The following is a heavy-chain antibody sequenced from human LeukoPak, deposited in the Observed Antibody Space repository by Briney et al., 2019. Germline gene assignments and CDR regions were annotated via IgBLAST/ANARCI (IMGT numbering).Heavy chain of an antibody. V-gene: IGHV1-18*01. Sequence: GASVKVSCKASGYTFRYYGLTWVRQAPGQGPEWMGWISPDTGKATYAQKLQGRVTMTTGTSTRIAYMELRSLRSDDTAVYYCARHAGYYDSSGYQHLFDYWGQGTLVTVSS. J-gene: IGHJ4*02. CDR1: GYTFRYYG. CDR3: ARHAGYYDSSGYQHLFDY. CDR2: ISPDTGKA. D-gene: IGHD3-22*01.